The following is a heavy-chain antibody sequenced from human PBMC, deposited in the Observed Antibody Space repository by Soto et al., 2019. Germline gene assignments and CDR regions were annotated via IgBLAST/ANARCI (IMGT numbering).Heavy chain of an antibody. CDR3: ARGLEWSRSLDP. V-gene: IGHV1-8*01. J-gene: IGHJ5*02. CDR1: GYTFTSYD. Sequence: QVQLVQSGAEVKKPGASVKVSCKASGYTFTSYDINWGRQATGQGLEWMGWMNPNSVNTGYAQKIQRGVTMTRNASISTTYMAVSSLRSEDAAVYYCARGLEWSRSLDPWGQGTVVTVSS. D-gene: IGHD3-3*01. CDR2: MNPNSVNT.